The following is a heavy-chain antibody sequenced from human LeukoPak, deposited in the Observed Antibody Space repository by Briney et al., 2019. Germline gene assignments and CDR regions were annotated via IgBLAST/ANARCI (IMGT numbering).Heavy chain of an antibody. CDR3: AKGLYDSSGWYYFDY. Sequence: GGSLRLSCAASGFTFSNYAMHWVRQAPGKGLEWVAVISYDGNNEYYADSVKGRFTISRDNSKNTLYLQMNSLRAEDTAVYYCAKGLYDSSGWYYFDYWGQGTLVTVSS. CDR1: GFTFSNYA. D-gene: IGHD3-22*01. V-gene: IGHV3-30*18. CDR2: ISYDGNNE. J-gene: IGHJ4*02.